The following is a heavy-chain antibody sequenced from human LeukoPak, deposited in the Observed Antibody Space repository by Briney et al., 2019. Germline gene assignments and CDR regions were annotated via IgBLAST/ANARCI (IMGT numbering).Heavy chain of an antibody. J-gene: IGHJ6*02. CDR3: ASMTTVRGRYFYYYYGMDV. V-gene: IGHV4-34*01. CDR1: GGSFSGYY. D-gene: IGHD4-11*01. CDR2: INHSGST. Sequence: SETLSLTCAVYGGSFSGYYWSWIRQPPGKGLEWIGEINHSGSTNYNPSLKSRVTISEDTSKNQFSLKLSSVTAADTAVYYCASMTTVRGRYFYYYYGMDVWGQGTTVTVSS.